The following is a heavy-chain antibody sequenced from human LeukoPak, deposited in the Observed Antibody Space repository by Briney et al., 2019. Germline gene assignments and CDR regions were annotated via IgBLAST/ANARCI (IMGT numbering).Heavy chain of an antibody. D-gene: IGHD2-21*02. CDR3: ARGGFYGGGDSYVDY. V-gene: IGHV4-34*01. CDR2: INHSGST. CDR1: GGSLIPYS. J-gene: IGHJ4*02. Sequence: SETLSLTCAVYGGSLIPYSWSCISQPPGKGLEWIGEINHSGSTNYNPSLKSRVTISVDTSKNQFSLKLSSVTAADTAVYYCARGGFYGGGDSYVDYWGQGTLVTVSS.